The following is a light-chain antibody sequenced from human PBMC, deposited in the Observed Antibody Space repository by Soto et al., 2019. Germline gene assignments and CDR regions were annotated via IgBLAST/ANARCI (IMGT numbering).Light chain of an antibody. V-gene: IGLV2-23*01. CDR1: SSDVGSYNL. CDR2: EGS. J-gene: IGLJ2*01. CDR3: CSYAGSSTYVV. Sequence: QSALTQPASVSGSPGQSITISCTGTSSDVGSYNLVSWYQQHPGKAPKLMIYEGSKPPSGVSNRFSGSKSGNTASLTISGLQAEDEADSYCCSYAGSSTYVVFGGGTKLTVL.